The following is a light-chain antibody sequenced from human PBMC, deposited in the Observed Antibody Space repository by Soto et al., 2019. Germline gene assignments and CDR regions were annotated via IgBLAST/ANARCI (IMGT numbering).Light chain of an antibody. CDR1: QGIRNY. V-gene: IGKV1-27*01. CDR3: QRYNSAPRT. J-gene: IGKJ1*01. CDR2: AAS. Sequence: DIQMTQSPSSLSASVGDRVTITCRASQGIRNYVAWYQQKPGKVPKLLIYAASTLQSGVPSRFSGSGSGTDFTLTISSLQPEYVATYYCQRYNSAPRTFGQGTKVEIK.